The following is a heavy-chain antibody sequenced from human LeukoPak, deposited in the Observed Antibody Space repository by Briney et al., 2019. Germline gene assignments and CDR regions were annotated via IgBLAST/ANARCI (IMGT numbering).Heavy chain of an antibody. V-gene: IGHV3-21*01. CDR2: ISSSSSYI. Sequence: PGGSLRLSCAASGFTFSSYSMNWVRQAPGKGLEWVSSISSSSSYIYYADSVKGRFTISRDNAKNPLYLQMNSLRAEDTAVYYCARDRGGIVVVVAVNYYYYGMDVWGQGTTVTVSS. D-gene: IGHD2-15*01. J-gene: IGHJ6*02. CDR3: ARDRGGIVVVVAVNYYYYGMDV. CDR1: GFTFSSYS.